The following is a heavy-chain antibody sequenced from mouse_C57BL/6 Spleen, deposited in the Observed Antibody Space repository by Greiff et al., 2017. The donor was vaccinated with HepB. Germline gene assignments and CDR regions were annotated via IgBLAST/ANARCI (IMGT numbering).Heavy chain of an antibody. J-gene: IGHJ1*03. CDR3: TRYYYGSNYWYFDV. Sequence: EVKLEESGEGLVKPGGSLKLSCAASGFTFSSYAMSWVRQTPEKRLEWVAYISSGGDYIYYADTVKGRFTISRDNARNTLYLQMSSLKSEDTAMYYCTRYYYGSNYWYFDVWGTGTTVTVSS. CDR1: GFTFSSYA. CDR2: ISSGGDYI. V-gene: IGHV5-9-1*02. D-gene: IGHD1-1*01.